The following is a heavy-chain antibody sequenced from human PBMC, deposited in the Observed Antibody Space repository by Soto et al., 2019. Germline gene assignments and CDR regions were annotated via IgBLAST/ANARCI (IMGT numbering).Heavy chain of an antibody. CDR2: IYYTGTT. Sequence: QVQLQESGPRLVKPSQTLSLTCSVSCASIRSGRYYWSWIRQSPGRGLEWIGYIYYTGTTHYNPAVKSRVTILLANSKEQFSLPLTSVTAADTAIYYCPTVLHDYGTNWVDSWGQGTQVTVSS. J-gene: IGHJ5*01. D-gene: IGHD3-16*01. V-gene: IGHV4-30-4*01. CDR1: CASIRSGRYY. CDR3: PTVLHDYGTNWVDS.